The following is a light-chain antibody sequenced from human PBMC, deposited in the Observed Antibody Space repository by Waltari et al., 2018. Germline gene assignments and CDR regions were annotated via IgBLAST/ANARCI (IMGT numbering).Light chain of an antibody. V-gene: IGLV3-25*03. CDR3: QSGDSSGTSWV. CDR2: KDT. CDR1: AFPNQY. J-gene: IGLJ3*02. Sequence: YELKQPPSVSVSPGQTARITCSGDAFPNQYASWCQQKPGQAPVVVIYKDTERPSGIPGRFSGSSSGTTGTLTISGVQAEDAADYYCQSGDSSGTSWVFGGGTKLTVL.